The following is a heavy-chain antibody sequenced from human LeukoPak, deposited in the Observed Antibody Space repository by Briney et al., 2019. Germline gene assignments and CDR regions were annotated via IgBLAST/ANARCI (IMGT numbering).Heavy chain of an antibody. CDR1: GGSISSYY. V-gene: IGHV4-59*06. J-gene: IGHJ6*02. D-gene: IGHD2-2*01. Sequence: SETLSLTCTVSGGSISSYYWSWIRQHPGKGLEWIGYIYYSGSTYYNPSLKSRVTISVDTSKNQFSLKLSSVTAADTAVYYCAREVVVVRGGGYYYYGMDVWGQGTTVTVSS. CDR2: IYYSGST. CDR3: AREVVVVRGGGYYYYGMDV.